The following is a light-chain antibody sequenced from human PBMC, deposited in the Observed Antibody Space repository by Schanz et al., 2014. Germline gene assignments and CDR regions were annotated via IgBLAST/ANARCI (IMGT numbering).Light chain of an antibody. CDR1: SSDVGGYNY. J-gene: IGLJ2*01. V-gene: IGLV2-14*03. Sequence: QSALTQPSSVSGSPGQSITISCTGTSSDVGGYNYVSWYQHHPGKAPKLMIYDVSNRPSGVSASFSGSNSCNTASLTISGLQAEDEADYYCSSYTRSSPVVFGGGTKLTVL. CDR2: DVS. CDR3: SSYTRSSPVV.